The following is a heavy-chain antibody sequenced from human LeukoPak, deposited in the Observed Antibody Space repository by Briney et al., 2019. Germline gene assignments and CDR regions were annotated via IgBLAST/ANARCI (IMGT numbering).Heavy chain of an antibody. CDR2: IYYSGST. CDR1: GGSISSYY. J-gene: IGHJ5*02. V-gene: IGHV4-59*01. Sequence: PSETLSLTCTVSGGSISSYYWSWIRQPPGKGLEWIGYIYYSGSTNYNPSLKSRVTISVDTSKNQFSLKLSSVTAADTAVYYCARDNLVFYGDWFDPWGQGTLVTVSS. D-gene: IGHD2/OR15-2a*01. CDR3: ARDNLVFYGDWFDP.